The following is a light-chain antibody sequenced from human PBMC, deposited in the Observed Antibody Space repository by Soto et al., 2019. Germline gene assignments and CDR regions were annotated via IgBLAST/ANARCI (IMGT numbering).Light chain of an antibody. CDR2: QDS. V-gene: IGLV3-1*01. Sequence: SYERTQPPSVSVSPGQTASITCSGDKLGDKYACWYQQKPGQSPVLVIYQDSKRPSGIPELFSGSNSGNTATLTISGTQAMDEADYCCQVWDSSTVVFGGGTQVTVL. CDR3: QVWDSSTVV. J-gene: IGLJ2*01. CDR1: KLGDKY.